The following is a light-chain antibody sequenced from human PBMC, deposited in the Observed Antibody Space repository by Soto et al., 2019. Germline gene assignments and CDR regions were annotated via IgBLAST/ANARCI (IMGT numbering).Light chain of an antibody. J-gene: IGKJ2*01. CDR2: GAS. Sequence: EIVITQSPATLSVSPGERATLSCRASQSVSSNLAWYQQKPGQAPRLLIYGASTRATGIPARFSGSGSGTEFTLTISSLQSEDSTLYYCQQYNNWPPYTFGQGTKLEIK. CDR1: QSVSSN. CDR3: QQYNNWPPYT. V-gene: IGKV3-15*01.